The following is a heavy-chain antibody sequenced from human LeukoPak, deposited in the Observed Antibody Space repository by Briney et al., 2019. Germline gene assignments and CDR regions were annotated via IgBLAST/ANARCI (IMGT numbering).Heavy chain of an antibody. V-gene: IGHV3-33*01. CDR3: ARALWPYYFDY. CDR2: IWYDGSNE. D-gene: IGHD2-21*01. CDR1: GFTFSSYG. J-gene: IGHJ4*02. Sequence: GGSLRLSCAASGFTFSSYGMHWVRQAPGKGLEGVAIIWYDGSNEYYADSVKGRFTISRDNSKNTLYLQMNSLRAEDTAVYYCARALWPYYFDYWGQGTLVTVSS.